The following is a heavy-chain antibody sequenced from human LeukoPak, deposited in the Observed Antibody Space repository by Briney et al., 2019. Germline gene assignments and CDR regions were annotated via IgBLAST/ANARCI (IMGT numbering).Heavy chain of an antibody. Sequence: SETLSLTCTVSGGSISSGGYYWSWIRQHPGKGLEWIGYIYYSGSTYYNPSFKSRVTISVDTSKNQFSLKLSSVTAADTAVYYCASLYYESNAFDIWGQGTMVTVSS. V-gene: IGHV4-31*03. J-gene: IGHJ3*02. D-gene: IGHD3-22*01. CDR3: ASLYYESNAFDI. CDR2: IYYSGST. CDR1: GGSISSGGYY.